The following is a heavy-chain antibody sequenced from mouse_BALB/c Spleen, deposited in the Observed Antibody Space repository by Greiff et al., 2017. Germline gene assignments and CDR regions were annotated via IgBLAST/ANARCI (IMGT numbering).Heavy chain of an antibody. CDR1: GFTFSSYA. CDR2: ISSGGST. Sequence: EVHLVESGGGLVKPGGSLKLSCAASGFTFSSYAMSWVRQTPEKRLEWVASISSGGSTYYPDSVKGRFTISRDNARNILYLQMSSLRSEDTAMYYCARETMIRGFAYWGQGTLVTVSA. J-gene: IGHJ3*01. D-gene: IGHD2-4*01. CDR3: ARETMIRGFAY. V-gene: IGHV5-6-5*01.